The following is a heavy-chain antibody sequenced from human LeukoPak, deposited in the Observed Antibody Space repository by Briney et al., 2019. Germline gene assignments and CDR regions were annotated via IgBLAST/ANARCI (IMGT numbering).Heavy chain of an antibody. CDR1: GYTFTSYG. CDR3: ARDSVPAALYYYYYYMDV. D-gene: IGHD2-2*01. Sequence: GASVKVSCKASGYTFTSYGISWVRQAPGQGLEWMGWISAYNGNTNYAQKFQGRVTMTRDTSTSTVYMELSSLRSEDTAVYYCARDSVPAALYYYYYYMDVWGKGTTVTVSS. J-gene: IGHJ6*03. V-gene: IGHV1-18*01. CDR2: ISAYNGNT.